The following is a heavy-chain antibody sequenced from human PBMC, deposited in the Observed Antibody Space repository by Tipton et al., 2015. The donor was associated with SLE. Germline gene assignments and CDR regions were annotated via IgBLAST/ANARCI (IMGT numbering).Heavy chain of an antibody. V-gene: IGHV4-34*01. CDR1: GGSFSGYY. Sequence: GLVKPSETLSLTCAVYGGSFSGYYWSWIRQPPGKGLEWIGEINHSGSTNYNPSLESRVTISVDTSKNQFSLKLSSVTAADTAVYYCARNPTSYCSGGSCYSPWFDPWGQGTLVTVSS. CDR2: INHSGST. J-gene: IGHJ5*02. CDR3: ARNPTSYCSGGSCYSPWFDP. D-gene: IGHD2-15*01.